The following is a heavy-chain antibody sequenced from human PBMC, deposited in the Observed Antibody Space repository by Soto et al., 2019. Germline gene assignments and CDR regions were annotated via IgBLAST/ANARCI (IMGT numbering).Heavy chain of an antibody. V-gene: IGHV3-33*01. D-gene: IGHD6-19*01. J-gene: IGHJ5*02. CDR3: ARGGSGWYNWFDP. CDR2: IWYDGSNK. CDR1: GFTFSSYG. Sequence: QVQLVESGGGVVQPGRSLRLSCAASGFTFSSYGMHWVRQAPGKGLEWVAVIWYDGSNKYYADSVKGRFTISRDNSKNTLYLQMNSLRAEDTAVYYWARGGSGWYNWFDPWGQGTLVTVSS.